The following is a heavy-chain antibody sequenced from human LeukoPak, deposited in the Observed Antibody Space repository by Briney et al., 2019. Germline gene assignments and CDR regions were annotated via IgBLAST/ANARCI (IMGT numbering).Heavy chain of an antibody. CDR1: GGSIGSYY. J-gene: IGHJ4*02. V-gene: IGHV4-59*01. CDR2: VSYSGST. CDR3: ARATSGYYFAF. Sequence: SETLSLTCTVSGGSIGSYYWNWIRQPPGKGLEWIGYVSYSGSTNYNPSLKSRVIMSVDKSKNQFSLKLSSVSAADTAVYFCARATSGYYFAFWDQGTLVTVSS. D-gene: IGHD3-22*01.